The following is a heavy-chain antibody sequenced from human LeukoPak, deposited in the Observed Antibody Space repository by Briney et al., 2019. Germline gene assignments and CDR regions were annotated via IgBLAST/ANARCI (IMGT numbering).Heavy chain of an antibody. CDR3: ARSDNYVWFDP. D-gene: IGHD3-10*02. Sequence: GGSLRLSCAASGLTFSSYAMSWVRQAPGKGLEWVSAISGSGGSTYYADSVKGRFTISRDNSKNTLYQQMNSLRAEDTAVYYCARSDNYVWFDPWGQGTLVTVSS. CDR1: GLTFSSYA. CDR2: ISGSGGST. V-gene: IGHV3-23*01. J-gene: IGHJ5*02.